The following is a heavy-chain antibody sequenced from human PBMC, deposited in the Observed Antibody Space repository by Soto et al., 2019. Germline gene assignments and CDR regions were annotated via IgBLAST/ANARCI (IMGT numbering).Heavy chain of an antibody. CDR3: ARARLVVEGRFDY. CDR1: GFSFSDYY. J-gene: IGHJ4*02. CDR2: ISSTATYT. V-gene: IGHV3-11*06. Sequence: GGSLRLSCAASGFSFSDYYMNWIRQAPGKGLEWLSYISSTATYTNYADSVRGRFTISRDSAKNSLYLDMNGLRAEDTAVYYCARARLVVEGRFDYWGKGTLVTVSS. D-gene: IGHD3-22*01.